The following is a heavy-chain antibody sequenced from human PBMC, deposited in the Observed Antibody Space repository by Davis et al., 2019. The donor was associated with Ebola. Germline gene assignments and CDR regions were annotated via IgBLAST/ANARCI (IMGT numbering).Heavy chain of an antibody. D-gene: IGHD1-26*01. V-gene: IGHV3-11*01. Sequence: GESLKISCAASGFTFSSYAMSWIRQAPGKGLEWVSYISSSGSTIYYADSVKGRFTISRDNAKNSLYLQMNSLRAEDTAVYYCASPGGRRSGRGPIDYWGQGTLVTVSS. CDR2: ISSSGSTI. J-gene: IGHJ4*02. CDR3: ASPGGRRSGRGPIDY. CDR1: GFTFSSYA.